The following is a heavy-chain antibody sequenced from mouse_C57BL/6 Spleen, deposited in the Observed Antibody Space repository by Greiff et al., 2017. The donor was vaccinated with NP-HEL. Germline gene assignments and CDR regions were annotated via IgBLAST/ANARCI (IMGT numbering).Heavy chain of an antibody. D-gene: IGHD2-5*01. CDR3: ARAGYSNLYWYFDV. Sequence: VKLVESGAELVRPGASVKLSCKASGYTFTDYYINWVKQRPGQGLEWIARIYPGSGNTYYNEKFKGKATLTAEKSSSTAYMQLSSLTSEDSAVYFCARAGYSNLYWYFDVWGTGTTVTVSS. V-gene: IGHV1-76*01. CDR2: IYPGSGNT. CDR1: GYTFTDYY. J-gene: IGHJ1*03.